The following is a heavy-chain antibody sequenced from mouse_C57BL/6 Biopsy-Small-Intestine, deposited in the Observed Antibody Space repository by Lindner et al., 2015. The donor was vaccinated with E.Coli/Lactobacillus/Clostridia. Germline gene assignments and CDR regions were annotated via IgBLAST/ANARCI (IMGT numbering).Heavy chain of an antibody. D-gene: IGHD1-1*02. CDR3: ATDNSADDNLWWFDP. V-gene: IGHV1-56*01. Sequence: SVKVSCKPPGYPFTNHWMHWVRQAPGQGLEWMGVINPGGDITLYAQKFQGRVTMTRDTSTSTVYMELSSLRSEDTAVYYCATDNSADDNLWWFDPWGQGTLVTVS. CDR2: INPGGDIT. CDR1: GYPFTNHW. J-gene: IGHJ3*01.